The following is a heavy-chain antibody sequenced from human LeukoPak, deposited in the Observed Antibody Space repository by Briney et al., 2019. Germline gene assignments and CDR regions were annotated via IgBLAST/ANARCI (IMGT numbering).Heavy chain of an antibody. D-gene: IGHD3-22*01. Sequence: SVKVSCKASGGTFSSYAISWVRQAPGQGLEWMGRIIPILGIANYAQKFQGRVTITEDKSTSTAYMELSSLRSEDTAVYYCARGYDSSGYHYWGQGTLVTVSS. CDR3: ARGYDSSGYHY. V-gene: IGHV1-69*04. J-gene: IGHJ4*02. CDR1: GGTFSSYA. CDR2: IIPILGIA.